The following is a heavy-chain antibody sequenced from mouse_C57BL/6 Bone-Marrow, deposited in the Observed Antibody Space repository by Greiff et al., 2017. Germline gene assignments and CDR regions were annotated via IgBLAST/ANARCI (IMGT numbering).Heavy chain of an antibody. Sequence: VQLQESGAELARPGASVKLSCKASGYTFTSYGISWVKQRTGQGLECIGEIYPRSGNTYYNEKFKGKATLTADKSSSTAYMELRSLTSEDSAVYFCARLFTTVVATRDYWGQGTTLTVSS. V-gene: IGHV1-81*01. CDR1: GYTFTSYG. CDR2: IYPRSGNT. D-gene: IGHD1-1*01. CDR3: ARLFTTVVATRDY. J-gene: IGHJ2*01.